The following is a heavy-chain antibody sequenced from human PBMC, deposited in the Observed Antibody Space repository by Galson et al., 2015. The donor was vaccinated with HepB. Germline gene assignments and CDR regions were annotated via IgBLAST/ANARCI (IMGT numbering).Heavy chain of an antibody. CDR1: GYTFTSYY. CDR3: GRRSGVSGFDY. J-gene: IGHJ4*02. CDR2: INPSGGST. D-gene: IGHD3-10*01. V-gene: IGHV1-46*03. Sequence: SVKVSCKASGYTFTSYYMHWVRQAPGQGLEWIGVINPSGGSTSYAEKFQGRVTMTRDTSTSTVYMELSSLRSEDTAVYYCGRRSGVSGFDYWGQGTLVTVSS.